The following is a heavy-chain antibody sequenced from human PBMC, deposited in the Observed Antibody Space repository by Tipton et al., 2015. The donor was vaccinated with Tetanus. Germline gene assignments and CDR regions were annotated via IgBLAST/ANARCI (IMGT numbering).Heavy chain of an antibody. CDR2: IRSKANSYAT. Sequence: SLRLYCAASGFTFSGSAMHWVRQASGKGLERVGRIRSKANSYATAYAASVKGRFTISRDDSKNTAYLQMNSLKTEDTAVYYCTRHSDGSEYSSSEGYYYYGMDVWGQGTTVTVSS. D-gene: IGHD6-6*01. J-gene: IGHJ6*02. CDR3: TRHSDGSEYSSSEGYYYYGMDV. CDR1: GFTFSGSA. V-gene: IGHV3-73*01.